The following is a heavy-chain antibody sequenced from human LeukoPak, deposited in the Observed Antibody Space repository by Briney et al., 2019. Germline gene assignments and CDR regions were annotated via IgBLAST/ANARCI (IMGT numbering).Heavy chain of an antibody. D-gene: IGHD3-9*01. V-gene: IGHV1-18*04. CDR1: GYTFTSYG. Sequence: GASVKVSCKASGYTFTSYGISWVRQAPGQGLEWMGWISAYNGNTNYAQKLQGRVTMTTDTSTSTAYMELRSLRSDDTAVYYCARDHPGWLYPSLYYFDYWGQGTLVTVSS. CDR3: ARDHPGWLYPSLYYFDY. CDR2: ISAYNGNT. J-gene: IGHJ4*02.